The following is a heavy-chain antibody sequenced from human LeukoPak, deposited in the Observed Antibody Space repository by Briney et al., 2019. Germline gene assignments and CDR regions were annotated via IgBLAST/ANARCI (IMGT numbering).Heavy chain of an antibody. J-gene: IGHJ4*02. CDR3: AAIPDRFVDTAGGFDY. CDR2: FDPEDGET. CDR1: GYTLTELS. D-gene: IGHD5-18*01. Sequence: GASMKVSCKVSGYTLTELSMHWVRQAPGKGLEWMGGFDPEDGETIYAQKFQGRVTMTEDTSTDTAYMELSSLRSEDTAVYYCAAIPDRFVDTAGGFDYWGQGTLVTVSS. V-gene: IGHV1-24*01.